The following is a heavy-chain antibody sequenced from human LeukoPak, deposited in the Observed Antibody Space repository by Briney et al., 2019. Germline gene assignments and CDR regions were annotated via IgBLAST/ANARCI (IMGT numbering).Heavy chain of an antibody. CDR2: ISSSSSYI. D-gene: IGHD1-7*01. CDR3: ARDGGSITGTTGLFDY. Sequence: PGGSLRLSCAASGFTFSSYSMNWVRQAPGKGLEWVSSISSSSSYIYYADSLKGRFTISRDKAKNSLYLQMNSLRAEDTAVYYCARDGGSITGTTGLFDYWGQGTLVTVSS. CDR1: GFTFSSYS. J-gene: IGHJ4*02. V-gene: IGHV3-21*01.